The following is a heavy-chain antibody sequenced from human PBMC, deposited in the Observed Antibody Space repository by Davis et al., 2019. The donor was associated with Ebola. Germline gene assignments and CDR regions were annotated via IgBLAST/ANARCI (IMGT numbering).Heavy chain of an antibody. D-gene: IGHD5-18*01. Sequence: GGSLRLSCAASGFTFSGSAMHWVRQAPGKGLEWVSAISGSGGSTYYADSVKGRFTISRDNSKNTLYLQMNSLRAEDTAVYYCAKEGELWPTYYFDYWGQGTLVTVSS. CDR3: AKEGELWPTYYFDY. J-gene: IGHJ4*02. CDR1: GFTFSGSA. V-gene: IGHV3-23*01. CDR2: ISGSGGST.